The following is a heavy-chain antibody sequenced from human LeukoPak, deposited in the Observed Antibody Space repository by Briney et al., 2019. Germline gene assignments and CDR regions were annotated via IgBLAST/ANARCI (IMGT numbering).Heavy chain of an antibody. Sequence: HPGGSLRLSCAASGFTFSSYAMSWVRQAPGKGLEWVSAISGSGGDTYHADSVKGRFAISRDNPKNTLFLQMNSLRAEDTAVYYCAKYDSFDHYYDSSGRFDCWGQGTLVTVSS. CDR1: GFTFSSYA. D-gene: IGHD3-22*01. CDR3: AKYDSFDHYYDSSGRFDC. V-gene: IGHV3-23*01. J-gene: IGHJ4*02. CDR2: ISGSGGDT.